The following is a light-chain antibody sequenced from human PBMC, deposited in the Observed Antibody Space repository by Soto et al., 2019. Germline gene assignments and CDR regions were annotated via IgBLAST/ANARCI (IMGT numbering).Light chain of an antibody. CDR2: ATS. J-gene: IGKJ5*01. CDR1: QNINNW. Sequence: DIQMTQSPSSVSASAGDRVTITCRASQNINNWSTWFQQKPGKAPKLLIYATSTLQSGVPSRFSGSGSGTHFTLTISGLQPEDFGTYYCQQADSFPITFGQGTRLEIK. CDR3: QQADSFPIT. V-gene: IGKV1-12*01.